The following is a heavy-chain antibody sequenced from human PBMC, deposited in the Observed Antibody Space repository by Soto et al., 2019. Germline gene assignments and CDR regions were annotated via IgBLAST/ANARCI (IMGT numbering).Heavy chain of an antibody. CDR3: AKDRLAAAGPNLFDY. CDR2: VSADGVSS. J-gene: IGHJ4*02. CDR1: GFTFSSFA. Sequence: PGGSLRLSCEGSGFTFSSFAMGWVRQAPGKGLEWLSSVSADGVSSFSADSVRGRFRVSRDNSKNTFFLQMRFLRVEDTAVYYCAKDRLAAAGPNLFDYWGQGTLVTVSS. D-gene: IGHD6-13*01. V-gene: IGHV3-23*01.